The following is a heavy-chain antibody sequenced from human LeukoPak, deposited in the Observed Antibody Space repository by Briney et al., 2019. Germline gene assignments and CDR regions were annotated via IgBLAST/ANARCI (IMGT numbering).Heavy chain of an antibody. CDR2: IYYSGST. Sequence: SETLSLTCTVSGGSISSYYWSWIRQPPGKGLEWIGYIYYSGSTIHNPSLKSRVIISVDTSKNQCSLKLRPVTAADTAVYYCARMGYYYYGMDVWGQGTTVTVSS. CDR1: GGSISSYY. V-gene: IGHV4-59*12. CDR3: ARMGYYYYGMDV. J-gene: IGHJ6*02.